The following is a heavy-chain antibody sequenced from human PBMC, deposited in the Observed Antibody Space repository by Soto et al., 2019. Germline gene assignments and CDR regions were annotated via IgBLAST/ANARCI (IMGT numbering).Heavy chain of an antibody. CDR1: GFSLSTRGVG. J-gene: IGHJ4*02. CDR3: AHRPRAFTYFFDS. V-gene: IGHV2-5*02. Sequence: QITLNESGPTLVKPTQTLTLTCTFSGFSLSTRGVGVGWIRQPPGKALEWLALLYWDDDERYSPSLMSRLTITKDTSKHQVFLTMTNVDPVDTATYYCAHRPRAFTYFFDSWGQGTLVTVSS. CDR2: LYWDDDE. D-gene: IGHD3-16*01.